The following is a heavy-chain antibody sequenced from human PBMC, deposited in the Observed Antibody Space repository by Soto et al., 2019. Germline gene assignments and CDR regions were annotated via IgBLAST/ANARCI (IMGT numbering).Heavy chain of an antibody. J-gene: IGHJ6*02. CDR3: RGYYYYGMDV. Sequence: SETLSLTCTVSGGSISSSSYYWGWIRQPPGKGLEWIGSIYYSGSTYYNPSLKSRVTISVDTSKNQFSLKLSSVAAADTAVYYCRGYYYYGMDVWGQGTTVTVSS. CDR1: GGSISSSSYY. CDR2: IYYSGST. V-gene: IGHV4-39*01.